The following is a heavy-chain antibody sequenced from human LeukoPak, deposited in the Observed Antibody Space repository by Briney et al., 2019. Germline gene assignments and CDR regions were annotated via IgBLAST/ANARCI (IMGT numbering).Heavy chain of an antibody. CDR2: INPNTGNP. CDR3: ARGVNSRKPVAPDY. V-gene: IGHV7-4-1*02. Sequence: ASVKVSCKAFGHTLSSYAMTWVRQAPGQGLEWMGWINPNTGNPIYAQDFKGRFVFSLDTSVNTAYLQISSLKAEDTAVYYCARGVNSRKPVAPDYWGQGTLVTVSS. J-gene: IGHJ4*02. D-gene: IGHD4-23*01. CDR1: GHTLSSYA.